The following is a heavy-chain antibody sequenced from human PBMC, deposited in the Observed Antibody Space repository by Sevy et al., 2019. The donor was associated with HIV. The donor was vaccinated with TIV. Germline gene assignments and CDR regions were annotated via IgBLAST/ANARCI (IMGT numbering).Heavy chain of an antibody. V-gene: IGHV3-7*01. Sequence: GGSLRLSCAASGFTFSSYWMTWVHQAPGKGLEWVANIKQDGSEKYHVASVKGRFTISRDNAKNSLYLQMNSLRDEDTAVYYCARGSGDYWGQGTLVTVSS. CDR3: ARGSGDY. J-gene: IGHJ4*02. CDR1: GFTFSSYW. CDR2: IKQDGSEK.